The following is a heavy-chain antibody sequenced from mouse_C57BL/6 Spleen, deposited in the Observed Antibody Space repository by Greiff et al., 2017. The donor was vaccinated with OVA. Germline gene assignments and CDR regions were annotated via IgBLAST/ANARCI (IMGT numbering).Heavy chain of an antibody. CDR2: IYPGDRDT. CDR3: ARQSGAWFAY. CDR1: GYAFSSSW. Sequence: QVQLKESGPELVKPGASVKISCKASGYAFSSSWMNWVKQRPGKGLEWIGRIYPGDRDTNYNGKFKGKATLTADKSSSTAYMQLSSLTSEDSAVYFCARQSGAWFAYWGQGTLVTVSA. J-gene: IGHJ3*01. V-gene: IGHV1-82*01.